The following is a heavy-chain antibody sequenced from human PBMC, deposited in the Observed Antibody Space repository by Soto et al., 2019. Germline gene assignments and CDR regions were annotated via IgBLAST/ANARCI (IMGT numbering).Heavy chain of an antibody. J-gene: IGHJ4*02. Sequence: LRLSCAASGFTFSSYSMNWVRQAPGKGLEWVSSISSSSSYIYYADSVKGRFTISRDNAKNSLYLQMNSLRAEDTAVYYCGTDYYDSSGYYYGVLGYWGQGTLVTVSS. D-gene: IGHD3-22*01. CDR3: GTDYYDSSGYYYGVLGY. CDR1: GFTFSSYS. V-gene: IGHV3-21*01. CDR2: ISSSSSYI.